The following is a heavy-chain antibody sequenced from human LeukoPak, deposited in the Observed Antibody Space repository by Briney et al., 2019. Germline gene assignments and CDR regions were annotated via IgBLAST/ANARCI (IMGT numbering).Heavy chain of an antibody. V-gene: IGHV1-69*13. CDR3: ARVRVGYSYGYYYYYYMDV. Sequence: ASVKVSCKASGYTFSSHGNIWVRQAPGQGLEWMGGIIPIFGTANYAQKFQGRVTITADESTSTAYMELSSLRSEDTAVYYCARVRVGYSYGYYYYYYMDVWGKGTTVTISS. CDR2: IIPIFGTA. CDR1: GYTFSSHG. J-gene: IGHJ6*03. D-gene: IGHD5-18*01.